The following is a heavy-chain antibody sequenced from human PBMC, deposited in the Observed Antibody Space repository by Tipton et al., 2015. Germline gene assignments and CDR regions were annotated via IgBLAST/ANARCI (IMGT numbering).Heavy chain of an antibody. CDR3: AKDREASVVVDGFSYHYGLDV. CDR2: ISYDITNT. CDR1: GVSISSSS. D-gene: IGHD2-15*01. V-gene: IGHV3-30*18. Sequence: LSLTCTVSGVSISSSSCYWGWIRQPPGKGLEWVAFISYDITNTYYADSVKGRFTISRDNSNNTLYLQMNSLRAEDTALYYCAKDREASVVVDGFSYHYGLDVWGQGTTVTVSS. J-gene: IGHJ6*02.